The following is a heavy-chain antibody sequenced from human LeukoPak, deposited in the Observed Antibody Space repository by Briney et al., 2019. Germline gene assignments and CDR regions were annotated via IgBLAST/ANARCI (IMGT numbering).Heavy chain of an antibody. CDR2: ISSSSSTI. J-gene: IGHJ4*02. D-gene: IGHD3-22*01. CDR3: ARWADYDSSGYYPFDY. V-gene: IGHV3-48*01. Sequence: PGGSLRLSCAASGFTFSSYEMNWVRQAPGKGLEWVSYISSSSSTIYYADSVKGRFTISRDNAKNSLYLQMNSLRAEDTAVYYCARWADYDSSGYYPFDYWGQGTLVTVSS. CDR1: GFTFSSYE.